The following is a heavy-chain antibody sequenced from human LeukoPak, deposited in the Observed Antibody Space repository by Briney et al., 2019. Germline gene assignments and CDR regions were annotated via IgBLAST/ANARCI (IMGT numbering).Heavy chain of an antibody. V-gene: IGHV4-61*01. D-gene: IGHD5-18*01. J-gene: IGHJ4*02. CDR2: IYYNGDA. CDR1: GGSVSNSLYY. Sequence: PSETLSLTCTVSGGSVSNSLYYWSWIRQPPGKGLEWIGYIYYNGDANYNPSLKSRVIISIDTSSNQFSLRLNSMTAADTAVYYCARVPRAASWRSYDYWGQGSLVTVSS. CDR3: ARVPRAASWRSYDY.